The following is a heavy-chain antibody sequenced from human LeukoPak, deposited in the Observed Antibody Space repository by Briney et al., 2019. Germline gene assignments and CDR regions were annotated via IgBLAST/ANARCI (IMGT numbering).Heavy chain of an antibody. CDR2: IYYRGTA. D-gene: IGHD4-23*01. V-gene: IGHV4-59*01. CDR3: ARVGVDDSGNIIKYFFDY. J-gene: IGHJ4*02. CDR1: GGSISSYY. Sequence: PSETLSLTCTVSGGSISSYYWSWIRQPPGKGLEWIGYIYYRGTANYNPSLKSRVIISVDTSKNQFSLKLSPVTAADTAVYYCARVGVDDSGNIIKYFFDYWGQGTLVTVSS.